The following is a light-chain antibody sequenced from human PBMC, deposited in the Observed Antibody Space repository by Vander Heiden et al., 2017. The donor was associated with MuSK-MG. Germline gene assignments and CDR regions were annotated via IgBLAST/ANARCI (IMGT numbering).Light chain of an antibody. V-gene: IGKV1-33*01. Sequence: DIQMTQSQSSLSASVGDRVTITCQASQDISNFLNWYQQKPGKAPKLLIFDASDFVTGVPSGFSGSGSGRHFSLTIISLQPEDIATYYCQQDHNLPSTVGPGTKLEI. CDR3: QQDHNLPST. J-gene: IGKJ2*01. CDR2: DAS. CDR1: QDISNF.